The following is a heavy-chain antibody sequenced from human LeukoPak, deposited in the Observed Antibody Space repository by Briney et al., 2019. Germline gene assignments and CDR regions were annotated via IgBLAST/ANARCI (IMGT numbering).Heavy chain of an antibody. CDR1: AASISNSGYY. CDR3: AKTYYYDPFAF. D-gene: IGHD3-22*01. J-gene: IGHJ4*02. V-gene: IGHV4-39*01. Sequence: SETLSLTCTVSAASISNSGYYWGWIRQPPGKGLEWIGNIYYSGSTYYNPSLKSRVTISVDTSKNQFSLKLSAVTAADTAVYYCAKTYYYDPFAFWGQGTLVTVSS. CDR2: IYYSGST.